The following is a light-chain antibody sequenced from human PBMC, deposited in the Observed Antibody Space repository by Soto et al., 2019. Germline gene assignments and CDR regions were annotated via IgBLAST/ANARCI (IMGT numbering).Light chain of an antibody. J-gene: IGKJ4*01. Sequence: EIVLTQSPGTLSLSPGERATLSCRASQSVSSSYLAWYQQKPGQAPRLLIYGASSRPTGIPDRFSGSGSGTDFTLTISRLEPEDFAVYYCQQYGSFFGGGTKVEIK. CDR2: GAS. CDR1: QSVSSSY. V-gene: IGKV3-20*01. CDR3: QQYGSF.